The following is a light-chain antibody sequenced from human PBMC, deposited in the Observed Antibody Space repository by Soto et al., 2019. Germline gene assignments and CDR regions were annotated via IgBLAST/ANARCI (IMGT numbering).Light chain of an antibody. Sequence: DIQMTQSPSSLSASVGDRVIITCRASQGVRNDLGWYQQKPGKAPKRLIYDASNLQSGVPSRFSGSGSGTEFTLTIGSLQSEDFAVYSCQQYNNWPRSFGGGTKVDIK. CDR1: QGVRND. CDR2: DAS. J-gene: IGKJ4*01. V-gene: IGKV1-17*01. CDR3: QQYNNWPRS.